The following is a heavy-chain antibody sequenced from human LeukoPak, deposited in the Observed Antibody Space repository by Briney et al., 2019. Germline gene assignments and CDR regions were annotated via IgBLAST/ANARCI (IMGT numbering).Heavy chain of an antibody. CDR2: ISSTGGAT. V-gene: IGHV3-23*01. J-gene: IGHJ4*02. D-gene: IGHD1-26*01. CDR3: AKDRWESSLFDY. Sequence: GGSLRLSCAASGFTFSSYAMSWVRQAPGKGLEWVSAISSTGGATYYADSVKGRFAISRDNSRNTVDLQMNSLRADDTAVYYCAKDRWESSLFDYWGQGTLVTVSS. CDR1: GFTFSSYA.